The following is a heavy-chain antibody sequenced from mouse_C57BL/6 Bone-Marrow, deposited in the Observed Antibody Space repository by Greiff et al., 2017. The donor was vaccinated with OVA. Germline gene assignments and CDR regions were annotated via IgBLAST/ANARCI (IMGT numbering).Heavy chain of an antibody. CDR2: ISDGGSYT. D-gene: IGHD1-1*01. J-gene: IGHJ4*01. V-gene: IGHV5-4*01. CDR3: ARDRDYYGSSPMDY. CDR1: GFTFSSYA. Sequence: EVHLVESGGGLVKPGGSLKLSCAASGFTFSSYAMSWVRQTPEKRLEWVATISDGGSYTSYPDNVKGRFTISRDNAKNNLYLQLSHLKAEDTAMYYCARDRDYYGSSPMDYWGQGTSVTVSS.